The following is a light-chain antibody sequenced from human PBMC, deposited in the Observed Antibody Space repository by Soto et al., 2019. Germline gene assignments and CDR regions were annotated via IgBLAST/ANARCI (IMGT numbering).Light chain of an antibody. J-gene: IGKJ2*01. V-gene: IGKV3-15*01. CDR3: QQYNNWPHT. CDR1: QTISNN. Sequence: EVVMTQSPTTLSVSPGERVTLSCRASQTISNNLAWYRKKPGQAPSLLIYGISTRATGLPARFSGSGSGTEFTPTISSLQSDDFALYYCQQYNNWPHTFGQGTKLEIK. CDR2: GIS.